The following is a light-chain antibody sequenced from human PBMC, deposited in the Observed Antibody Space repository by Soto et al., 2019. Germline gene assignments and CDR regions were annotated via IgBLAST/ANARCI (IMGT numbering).Light chain of an antibody. CDR1: QSISDY. CDR3: QQSYNTPTIT. V-gene: IGKV1-39*01. CDR2: ASS. Sequence: DIQMTQSPSSLSASVGDRVTITCRASQSISDYLNWYQQKPGKAPNLLIYASSNLQSGVPSRFSGSGSGTDFTLTISTLQPEDFATYYCQQSYNTPTITFGKGKRLEIK. J-gene: IGKJ5*01.